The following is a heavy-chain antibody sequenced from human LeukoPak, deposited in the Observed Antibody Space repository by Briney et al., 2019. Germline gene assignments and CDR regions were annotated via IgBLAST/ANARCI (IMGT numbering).Heavy chain of an antibody. CDR3: ARSSSGYSRY. V-gene: IGHV5-51*01. CDR1: GYSFTSFW. Sequence: GESLKISCKGSGYSFTSFWIAWVRQMPGRSLEWMGIIYPSDSDTRYSPSFQGQVTISADKSISTAYLQWSSLKASDTAMYYCARSSSGYSRYWGQGTLVTVSS. J-gene: IGHJ4*02. D-gene: IGHD3-22*01. CDR2: IYPSDSDT.